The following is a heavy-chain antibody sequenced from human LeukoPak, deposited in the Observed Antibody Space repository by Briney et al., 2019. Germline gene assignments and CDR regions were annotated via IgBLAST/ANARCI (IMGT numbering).Heavy chain of an antibody. D-gene: IGHD6-25*01. Sequence: GGSLRLSCAASGFTFSSYWMNWVRQAPGKGLEWVTNIKQDGSETYYVDSVKGRFNISRDNAKNSLFLQMNSLRGEDTAVYYCARSGGRGSGWAYWGQGILVTVSS. CDR1: GFTFSSYW. J-gene: IGHJ4*02. CDR3: ARSGGRGSGWAY. CDR2: IKQDGSET. V-gene: IGHV3-7*02.